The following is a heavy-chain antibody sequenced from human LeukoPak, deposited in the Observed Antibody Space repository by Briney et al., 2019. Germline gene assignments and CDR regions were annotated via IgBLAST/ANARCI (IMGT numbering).Heavy chain of an antibody. V-gene: IGHV3-7*03. CDR3: AKAVYSSGWYYFDY. CDR2: MRQDGSEK. Sequence: GGSLRLSCAASGFTFRNHIISWIRQAPGKGLEWVANMRQDGSEKFYVDSVKGRFTISRDNAKNSLYLQMNSLRAEDTALYYCAKAVYSSGWYYFDYWGQGTLVTVSS. J-gene: IGHJ4*02. D-gene: IGHD6-19*01. CDR1: GFTFRNHI.